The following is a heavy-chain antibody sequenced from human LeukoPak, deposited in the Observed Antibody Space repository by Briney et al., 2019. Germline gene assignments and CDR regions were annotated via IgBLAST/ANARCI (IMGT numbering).Heavy chain of an antibody. J-gene: IGHJ4*02. Sequence: GRSLRLSCAASGFTFSSSGMHWVRQAPGKGLEWVANIKQDGNEKYYVDSVKGRFAISRDNAKISLFLQLAGLRAEDTAVYYCARGRDGGRYFDYWGQGTLVTVSS. CDR1: GFTFSSSG. CDR2: IKQDGNEK. CDR3: ARGRDGGRYFDY. V-gene: IGHV3-7*01. D-gene: IGHD1-26*01.